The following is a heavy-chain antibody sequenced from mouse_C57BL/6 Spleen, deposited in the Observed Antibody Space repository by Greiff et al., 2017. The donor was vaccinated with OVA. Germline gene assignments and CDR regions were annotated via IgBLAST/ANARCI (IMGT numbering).Heavy chain of an antibody. D-gene: IGHD1-1*01. Sequence: LVESGPELVKPGASVKISCKASGYSFTDYNMNWVKQSNGKSLEWIGVINPNYGTTSYNQKFKGKATLTVDQSSSTAYMQLNSLTSEDSAVYYCARSGTTVVNWYFDVWGTGTTVTVSS. J-gene: IGHJ1*03. CDR3: ARSGTTVVNWYFDV. V-gene: IGHV1-39*01. CDR1: GYSFTDYN. CDR2: INPNYGTT.